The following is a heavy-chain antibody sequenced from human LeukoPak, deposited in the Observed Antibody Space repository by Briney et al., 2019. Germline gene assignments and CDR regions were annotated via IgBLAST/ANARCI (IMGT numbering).Heavy chain of an antibody. D-gene: IGHD1-26*01. Sequence: ASVKVSCKASGYTFTSCGISWVRQAPGQGLEWMGWISAYNGNTNYAQKLQGRVTMTTDTSTSTAYMELRSLRSDDTAVYYCAREVAGVGAIFTDYWGQGTLVTVSS. J-gene: IGHJ4*02. CDR1: GYTFTSCG. CDR2: ISAYNGNT. V-gene: IGHV1-18*01. CDR3: AREVAGVGAIFTDY.